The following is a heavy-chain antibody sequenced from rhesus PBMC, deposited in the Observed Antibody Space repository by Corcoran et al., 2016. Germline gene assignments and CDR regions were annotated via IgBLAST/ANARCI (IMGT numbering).Heavy chain of an antibody. CDR1: GGSISSNY. CDR2: IPGSGGST. CDR3: ARVVVINNSLDV. V-gene: IGHV4-173*01. J-gene: IGHJ5-2*02. Sequence: QLQLQESGPGLVKPSETLSLTCAVPGGSISSNYWSWIRQPPGKGLEWIGRIPGSGGSTDYNPSLKSRVTISTDTSKNQFSLKLSSVTAADTAVYYCARVVVINNSLDVWGRGVLVTVSS. D-gene: IGHD2-21*01.